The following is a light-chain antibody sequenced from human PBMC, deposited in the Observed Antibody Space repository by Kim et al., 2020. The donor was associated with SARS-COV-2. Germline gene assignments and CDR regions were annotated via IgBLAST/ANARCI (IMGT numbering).Light chain of an antibody. Sequence: ALGQTDRITCQGDSLKSDYASWYRKKPGQAPVLVIYGKNNRPAGIPDRFSGSSSGNTASLTITGAQAEDEADYYCNARDSSGNHWVFGGGTQLTVL. CDR3: NARDSSGNHWV. V-gene: IGLV3-19*01. CDR2: GKN. CDR1: SLKSDY. J-gene: IGLJ3*02.